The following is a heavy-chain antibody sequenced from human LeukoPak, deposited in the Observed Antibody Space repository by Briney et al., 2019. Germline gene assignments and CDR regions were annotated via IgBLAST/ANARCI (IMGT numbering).Heavy chain of an antibody. Sequence: SQTLSLPSPISGDSVSSNSAAWNWIRQSPSRGLEWLGRTYYRSKWYNDYAVSVKSRITINPDTSKNQFSLQLNSVTPEDTAVYYCARVSTAARLDYYYYMDVWGKGTTVTVSS. CDR2: TYYRSKWYN. CDR3: ARVSTAARLDYYYYMDV. V-gene: IGHV6-1*01. CDR1: GDSVSSNSAA. D-gene: IGHD6-6*01. J-gene: IGHJ6*03.